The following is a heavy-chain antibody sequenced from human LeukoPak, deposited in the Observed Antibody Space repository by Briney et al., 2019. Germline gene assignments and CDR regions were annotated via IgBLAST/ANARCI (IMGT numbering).Heavy chain of an antibody. CDR3: ARDNYYDSSGYYLLPYYYYYYYMDV. CDR2: IKQDGSEK. D-gene: IGHD3-22*01. CDR1: GFTFSSYW. V-gene: IGHV3-7*01. Sequence: GGSLRLSCATSGFTFSSYWMSWVRQAPGKGLEWVANIKQDGSEKYYVDSGKGRFTISRDNAKNSLYLQMNSLRAEDTAVYYCARDNYYDSSGYYLLPYYYYYYYMDVWGKGTTVTVSS. J-gene: IGHJ6*03.